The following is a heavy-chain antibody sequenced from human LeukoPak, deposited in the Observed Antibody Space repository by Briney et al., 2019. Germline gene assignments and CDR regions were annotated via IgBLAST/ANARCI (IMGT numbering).Heavy chain of an antibody. CDR2: ISSSMISI. D-gene: IGHD5-24*01. CDR1: GFTFRRYD. V-gene: IGHV3-21*04. Sequence: PGGSLRLSCASSGFTFRRYDMNWVRQAPGKGLEWVSFISSSMISIHYADSVQGRFTISRDNSKNTLYLQMNSLRAEDTAAYYCAKARDGYSNYFDYWGQGTLVTVSS. J-gene: IGHJ4*02. CDR3: AKARDGYSNYFDY.